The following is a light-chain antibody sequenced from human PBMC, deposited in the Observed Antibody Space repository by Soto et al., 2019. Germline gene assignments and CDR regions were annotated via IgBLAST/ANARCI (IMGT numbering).Light chain of an antibody. Sequence: AIQMTQSPSSLSASVGDIVTINCRASQGIRSELGWYQQKPGKAPNLLIYTASTLQSGVPSRFSGSGSGTDFTLTISSLQPEDFATYYCIQDYNYPLTFGGGTKVDI. CDR3: IQDYNYPLT. J-gene: IGKJ4*01. CDR1: QGIRSE. CDR2: TAS. V-gene: IGKV1-6*01.